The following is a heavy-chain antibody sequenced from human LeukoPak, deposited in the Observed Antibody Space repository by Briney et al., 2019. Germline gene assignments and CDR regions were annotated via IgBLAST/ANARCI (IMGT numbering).Heavy chain of an antibody. CDR2: ISAYNGNT. CDR3: ARDLGYDSSGYYYVPTSLDY. D-gene: IGHD3-22*01. V-gene: IGHV1-18*01. J-gene: IGHJ4*02. CDR1: GYTFTSYS. Sequence: ASVKVSCKASGYTFTSYSISWVRQAPGQGLEWMGWISAYNGNTNYAQKLQGRVTMTTDTSTSTAYMELRSLRSDDTAVYYCARDLGYDSSGYYYVPTSLDYWGQGTLVTVSS.